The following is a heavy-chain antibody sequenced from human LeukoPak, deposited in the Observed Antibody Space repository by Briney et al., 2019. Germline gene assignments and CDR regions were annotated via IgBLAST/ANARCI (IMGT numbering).Heavy chain of an antibody. CDR2: INPSGGST. Sequence: APVKVSCKASGYTFTSYYMHWVRQAPGQGLEWMGIINPSGGSTSYAQKFQGRVTMTRDTSTSTVYMELSSLRSEDTAVYYCARGTTIFGVAYGPFDYWGQGTLVTISS. CDR1: GYTFTSYY. D-gene: IGHD3-3*01. CDR3: ARGTTIFGVAYGPFDY. J-gene: IGHJ4*02. V-gene: IGHV1-46*01.